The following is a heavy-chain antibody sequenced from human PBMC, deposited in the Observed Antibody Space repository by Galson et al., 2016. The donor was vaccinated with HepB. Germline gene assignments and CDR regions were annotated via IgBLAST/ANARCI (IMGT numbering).Heavy chain of an antibody. D-gene: IGHD4-17*01. J-gene: IGHJ3*02. CDR3: AKDRLSGHGDYSWGIFDI. V-gene: IGHV3-23*01. CDR1: GLSLSPYA. CDR2: ISASGGSK. Sequence: SLRLSCAGSGLSLSPYAMSWGRQAPGKGLEWVSGISASGGSKTYADYVKGRFIISRDNSNNKLFLQMNSLTTEDTAIYFCAKDRLSGHGDYSWGIFDIWGRGTEVTVSS.